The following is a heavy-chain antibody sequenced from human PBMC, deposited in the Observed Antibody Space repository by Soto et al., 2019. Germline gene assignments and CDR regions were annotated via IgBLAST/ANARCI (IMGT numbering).Heavy chain of an antibody. V-gene: IGHV3-30-3*01. Sequence: QVQLVESGGGVVQPGRSLRLSCAASGFTFSSYAMHWVRQAPGKGLEWVAVISYDGSNKYYADSVKGRFTISRDNSKNTLYLQMNSLRPEHSPVYYCAFATSSTGTFWYVDLWGRGALVTVSS. CDR3: AFATSSTGTFWYVDL. J-gene: IGHJ2*01. CDR2: ISYDGSNK. CDR1: GFTFSSYA.